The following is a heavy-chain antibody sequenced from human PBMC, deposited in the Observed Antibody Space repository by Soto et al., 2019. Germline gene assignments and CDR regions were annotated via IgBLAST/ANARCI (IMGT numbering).Heavy chain of an antibody. CDR3: VGITMVRGVPGPDY. CDR1: GYTFTSYG. J-gene: IGHJ4*02. Sequence: ASVKVSCKASGYTFTSYGISWVRQAPGQGLEWMGWISAYNGNTNYAQRLQGRVTMTTDTSTSTAYMELRSLRSDDTAVYYCVGITMVRGVPGPDYWGQGTLVTVSS. CDR2: ISAYNGNT. D-gene: IGHD3-10*01. V-gene: IGHV1-18*01.